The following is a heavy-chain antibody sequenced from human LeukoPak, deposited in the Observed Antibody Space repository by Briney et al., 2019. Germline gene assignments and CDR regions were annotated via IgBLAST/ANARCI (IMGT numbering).Heavy chain of an antibody. V-gene: IGHV1-24*01. D-gene: IGHD6-13*01. Sequence: ASVKVSCKVSGYTLTELSMHWVRQAPGKGLEWMGGFDPEDGETIYAQKFQDRVTMTEDTSTDTAYMELSSLRSEDTAVYYCATALSWEYSSSWYETRGGGYWGQGTLVTVSS. J-gene: IGHJ4*02. CDR2: FDPEDGET. CDR3: ATALSWEYSSSWYETRGGGY. CDR1: GYTLTELS.